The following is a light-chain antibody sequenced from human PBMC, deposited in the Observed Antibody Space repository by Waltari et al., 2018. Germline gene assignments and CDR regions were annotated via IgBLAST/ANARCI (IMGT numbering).Light chain of an antibody. CDR3: QESYSLPLT. V-gene: IGKV1-39*01. Sequence: TSSPPSFAASVRGHPPLPCRANHDSSNFFNWYQQKPGKAPKVLIYDASTMQSGVPTRFSGSGSGTDFTLIISSLQPEDFATYYCQESYSLPLTFGGGTKVEIK. CDR2: DAS. CDR1: HDSSNF. J-gene: IGKJ4*01.